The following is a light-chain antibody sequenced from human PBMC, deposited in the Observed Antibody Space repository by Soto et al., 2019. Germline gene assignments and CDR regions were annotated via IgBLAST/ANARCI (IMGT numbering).Light chain of an antibody. CDR3: QQYGSSYPWT. Sequence: ETVLTQSPGTLSLSPGERATLSCRAGQSVSSNYLAWYQQKPGQAPRLLIYGASSRATGIPDRFSGSGSGTDFTLTIRRLEPEDFAVYYCQQYGSSYPWTFGQGTKVDIK. CDR1: QSVSSNY. CDR2: GAS. V-gene: IGKV3-20*01. J-gene: IGKJ1*01.